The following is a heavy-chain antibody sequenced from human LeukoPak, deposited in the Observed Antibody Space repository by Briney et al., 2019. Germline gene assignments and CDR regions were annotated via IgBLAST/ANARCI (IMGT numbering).Heavy chain of an antibody. D-gene: IGHD5-12*01. V-gene: IGHV4-34*01. Sequence: SETLSLTCAVYGGSFSGYYWSWIRQPPGKGLEWIGEINHSGSTNYNPSLKSRVTISVDTSKNQFSLKLSSVTAADTAVYYCARDKGILVALYYFDYWAQGPRVT. CDR1: GGSFSGYY. CDR3: ARDKGILVALYYFDY. CDR2: INHSGST. J-gene: IGHJ4*02.